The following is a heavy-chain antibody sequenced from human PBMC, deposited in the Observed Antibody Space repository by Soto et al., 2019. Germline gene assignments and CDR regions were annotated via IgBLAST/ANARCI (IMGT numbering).Heavy chain of an antibody. D-gene: IGHD2-15*01. J-gene: IGHJ5*02. CDR2: ISGNGNTT. CDR1: VFTFANYA. CDR3: AKEVFGVVAGSGLDT. Sequence: GSLIISWAASVFTFANYARTWVRQAPVKGLEWVSVISGNGNTTYYTDSVKGRFTISRDNSKNTLFLQMNSLRAEDTAVYYCAKEVFGVVAGSGLDTWGQGTLVTVSS. V-gene: IGHV3-23*01.